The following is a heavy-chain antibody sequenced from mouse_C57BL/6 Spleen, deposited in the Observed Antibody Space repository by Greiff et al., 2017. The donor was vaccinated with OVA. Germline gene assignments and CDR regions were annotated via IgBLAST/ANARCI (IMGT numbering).Heavy chain of an antibody. J-gene: IGHJ1*03. V-gene: IGHV1-81*01. Sequence: QVQLKQSGAELARPGASVTLSCPASGYTFTSYGISWVKQRTGQGLEWIGEIYPRSGNTYYNEKFKGKATLTADKSSSTAYMELRSLTSEDSAVYFCALRDYSNYYWYFDVWGTGTTVTVSS. D-gene: IGHD2-5*01. CDR2: IYPRSGNT. CDR3: ALRDYSNYYWYFDV. CDR1: GYTFTSYG.